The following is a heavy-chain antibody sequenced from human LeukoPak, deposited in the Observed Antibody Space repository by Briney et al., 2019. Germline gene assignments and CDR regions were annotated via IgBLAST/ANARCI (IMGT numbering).Heavy chain of an antibody. V-gene: IGHV1-69*05. CDR1: GGTFSSYA. CDR3: AKDSAGFRPAGDYAY. J-gene: IGHJ4*02. Sequence: SVKVSCKASGGTFSSYAISWVRQAPGQGLEWMGRIIPIFGTANYAQKFQGRVTITTDESTSTAYMELSSLRSEDTAVYYCAKDSAGFRPAGDYAYWGQGTLVTVSS. D-gene: IGHD4-17*01. CDR2: IIPIFGTA.